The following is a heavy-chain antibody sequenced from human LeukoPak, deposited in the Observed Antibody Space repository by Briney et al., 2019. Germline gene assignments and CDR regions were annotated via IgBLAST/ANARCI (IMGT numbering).Heavy chain of an antibody. D-gene: IGHD3-3*01. V-gene: IGHV3-53*01. J-gene: IGHJ3*02. CDR3: AKDRGGITIFGVVIETDAFDI. Sequence: GGSLRLSCAASGFTVSSNYMSWVRQAPGKGLEWVSVIYSGGSTYYADSVKGRFTISRDNSKNTLYLQMNSLRAEDTAVYYCAKDRGGITIFGVVIETDAFDIWGQGTMVTVSS. CDR2: IYSGGST. CDR1: GFTVSSNY.